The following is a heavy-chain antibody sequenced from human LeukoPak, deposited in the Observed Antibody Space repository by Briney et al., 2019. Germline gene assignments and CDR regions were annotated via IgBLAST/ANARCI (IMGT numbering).Heavy chain of an antibody. CDR1: GYSFTSYW. D-gene: IGHD3-22*01. Sequence: GESLKISCKGSGYSFTSYWIGWVRQMPGKGLEWMGIIYPGDSDTRYSPSFQGQVTISADKSISTAYLQWSSLKASDTAMYYCARHSGAFASSGYSRYAFDIWGQGTMVTVSS. CDR3: ARHSGAFASSGYSRYAFDI. V-gene: IGHV5-51*01. CDR2: IYPGDSDT. J-gene: IGHJ3*02.